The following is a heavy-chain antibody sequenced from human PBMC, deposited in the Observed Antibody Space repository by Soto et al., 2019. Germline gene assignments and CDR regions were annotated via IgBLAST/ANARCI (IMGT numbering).Heavy chain of an antibody. J-gene: IGHJ5*02. CDR3: ARDEYEEWGYCSGGSCYGFWFDP. V-gene: IGHV1-2*04. CDR1: GYTFTGYY. Sequence: GASVKVSCKASGYTFTGYYMHWVRQAPGQGLEWMGWINPNSGGTNYAQKFQGWVTMTRDTSISTAYMELSRLRSDDTAVYYCARDEYEEWGYCSGGSCYGFWFDPWGQGTLVTSPQ. D-gene: IGHD2-15*01. CDR2: INPNSGGT.